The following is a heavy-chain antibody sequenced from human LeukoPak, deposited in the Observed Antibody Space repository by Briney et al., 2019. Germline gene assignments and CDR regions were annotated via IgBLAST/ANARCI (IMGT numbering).Heavy chain of an antibody. V-gene: IGHV1-69*13. D-gene: IGHD2-2*01. Sequence: ASVKVSCKASGCTFSSYAISWVRQAPGQGLEWMGGIIPIFGTANYAQKFQGRVTITADESTSTAYMELSSLRSEDTAVYYCARGDQGYCSSTSCYFDYWGQGTLVTVSS. CDR2: IIPIFGTA. CDR1: GCTFSSYA. J-gene: IGHJ4*02. CDR3: ARGDQGYCSSTSCYFDY.